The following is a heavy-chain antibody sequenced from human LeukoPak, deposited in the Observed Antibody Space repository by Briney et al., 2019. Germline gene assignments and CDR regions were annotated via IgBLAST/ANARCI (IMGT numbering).Heavy chain of an antibody. CDR1: GYTFTGYY. CDR3: ARDFFVGYYIDKEIRDY. Sequence: ASVKVSCKASGYTFTGYYMHWVRQAPGQGLEWMGWINPNSGGTNYAQKFQGRVTMTRDTSISTAYMEPSRLRSDDTAVYYCARDFFVGYYIDKEIRDYWGQGTLVTVSS. J-gene: IGHJ4*02. CDR2: INPNSGGT. V-gene: IGHV1-2*02. D-gene: IGHD3-22*01.